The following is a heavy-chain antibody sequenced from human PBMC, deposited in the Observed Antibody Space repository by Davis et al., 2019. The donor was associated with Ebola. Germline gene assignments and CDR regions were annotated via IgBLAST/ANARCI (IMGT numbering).Heavy chain of an antibody. V-gene: IGHV3-30*18. Sequence: PGGSLRLSCAASGFTFSSYGMHWVRQAPGKGLEWVAVISYDGSNKYYADSVKGRFTISRDNSKNTLYLQMNSLRAEDTAVYYCAKVDSHGWQEDYYYGMDVWGQGTTVTVSS. CDR2: ISYDGSNK. CDR3: AKVDSHGWQEDYYYGMDV. D-gene: IGHD3-22*01. CDR1: GFTFSSYG. J-gene: IGHJ6*02.